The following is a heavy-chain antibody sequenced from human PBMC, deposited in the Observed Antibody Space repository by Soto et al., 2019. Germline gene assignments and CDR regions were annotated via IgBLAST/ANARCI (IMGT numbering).Heavy chain of an antibody. CDR3: ARGGYYDSSGYYPY. CDR2: IYYSGST. D-gene: IGHD3-22*01. Sequence: HVQLQESGPGLVKPSQTLSLTCTVSGGSISSGDYYWSWIRQPPGKGLEWIGYIYYSGSTYYNPSHKSRVTRSVDTSNNQFSLKLNSVTAADTAVYYCARGGYYDSSGYYPYWGQGTLVTVSS. J-gene: IGHJ4*02. V-gene: IGHV4-30-4*01. CDR1: GGSISSGDYY.